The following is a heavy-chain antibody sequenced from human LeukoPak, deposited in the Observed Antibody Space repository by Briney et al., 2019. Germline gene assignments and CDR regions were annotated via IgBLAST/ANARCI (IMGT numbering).Heavy chain of an antibody. J-gene: IGHJ6*03. Sequence: XXXKXXGGTFISYAISWVRQAPGQGREWMGGIIPIFGTANYAQKFQGRVTITTDESTSTAYMELSSLRSEDTAVYYCAREIYGSSFMDVWGKGTTVTISS. V-gene: IGHV1-69*05. D-gene: IGHD3-10*01. CDR3: AREIYGSSFMDV. CDR1: GGTFISYA. CDR2: IIPIFGTA.